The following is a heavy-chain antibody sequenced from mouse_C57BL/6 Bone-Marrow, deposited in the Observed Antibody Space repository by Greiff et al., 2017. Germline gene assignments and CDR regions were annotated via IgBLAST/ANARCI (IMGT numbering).Heavy chain of an antibody. D-gene: IGHD4-1*01. CDR1: GYTFTSYW. V-gene: IGHV1-69*01. Sequence: QVQLQQPGAELVLPGASVKLSCKASGYTFTSYWMHWVKQRPGQGLEWIGEIDPSDSYTNYNQKFKGKSTLAVDKSSSTAYMQLSSLTSEDSAVYYCARDSGTTLFDSWGQGTTLTVSS. J-gene: IGHJ2*01. CDR2: IDPSDSYT. CDR3: ARDSGTTLFDS.